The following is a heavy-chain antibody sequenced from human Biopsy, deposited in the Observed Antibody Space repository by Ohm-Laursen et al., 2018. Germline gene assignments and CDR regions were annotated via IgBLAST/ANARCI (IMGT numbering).Heavy chain of an antibody. CDR2: ISGSAGST. CDR1: GFSFDNHV. CDR3: AKINPSSIYYYYGMDV. V-gene: IGHV3-23*01. J-gene: IGHJ6*02. Sequence: SLRLSCAASGFSFDNHVMHWVRQAPGKGLEWVSAISGSAGSTNYADSVKGRFTISRDNSKNTLYLQLNSLRAEDTALYYCAKINPSSIYYYYGMDVWGQGTTVTVSS.